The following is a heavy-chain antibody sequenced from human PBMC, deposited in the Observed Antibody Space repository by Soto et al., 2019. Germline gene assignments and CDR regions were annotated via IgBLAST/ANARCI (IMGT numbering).Heavy chain of an antibody. D-gene: IGHD1-7*01. V-gene: IGHV6-1*01. CDR2: TYYRSKWFH. CDR3: EGGGTSFYDRGKNFLDP. J-gene: IGHJ5*02. CDR1: GDSVSSYDAA. Sequence: SQTLSLTCAISGDSVSSYDAAWNWVRQSPSRGLEWLGRTYYRSKWFHNFALSVQTRISINPDTSNNHFSLYLHSLTPEDTAVSFCEGGGTSFYDRGKNFLDPWGRGARVPVSS.